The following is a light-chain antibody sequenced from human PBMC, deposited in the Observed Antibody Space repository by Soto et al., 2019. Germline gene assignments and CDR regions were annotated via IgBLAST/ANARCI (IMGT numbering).Light chain of an antibody. Sequence: QSVLTQPASVSGSPGQSITISCTGTSSDVGGYNYVSWYQQHPGKAPKLMIYEVSNRPSGVSNRFSGSKSGNTASLTISGLQDEDEADYYCSSYTSSSTHWVFGGGTKLTV. CDR1: SSDVGGYNY. CDR3: SSYTSSSTHWV. V-gene: IGLV2-14*01. J-gene: IGLJ3*02. CDR2: EVS.